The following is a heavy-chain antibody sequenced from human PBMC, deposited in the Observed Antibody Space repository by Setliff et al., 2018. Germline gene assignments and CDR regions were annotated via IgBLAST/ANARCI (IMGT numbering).Heavy chain of an antibody. V-gene: IGHV4-4*07. J-gene: IGHJ6*03. Sequence: SETLSLTYTVSGGSISSYYWSWIRQPAGKGLEWIGHIYIGGSVNYNPSLKSRVTMSIDTSKNQFSLKLNSVTAADMAVYYCAREQWLDPPGYYYMDVWAKGTTVTV. CDR3: AREQWLDPPGYYYMDV. CDR1: GGSISSYY. D-gene: IGHD6-19*01. CDR2: IYIGGSV.